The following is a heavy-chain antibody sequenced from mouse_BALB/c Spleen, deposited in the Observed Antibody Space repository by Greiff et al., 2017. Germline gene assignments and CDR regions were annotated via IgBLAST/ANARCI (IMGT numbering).Heavy chain of an antibody. CDR1: GFNIKDYY. V-gene: IGHV14-4*02. Sequence: VQLKQSGAELVRSGASVKLSCTASGFNIKDYYMHWVKQRPEQGLEWIGWIDPENGDTEYAPKFQGKATMTADTSSNTAYLQLSSLTSEDTAVYYCNAYGSDYWGQGTTLTVSS. CDR2: IDPENGDT. J-gene: IGHJ2*01. D-gene: IGHD2-2*01. CDR3: NAYGSDY.